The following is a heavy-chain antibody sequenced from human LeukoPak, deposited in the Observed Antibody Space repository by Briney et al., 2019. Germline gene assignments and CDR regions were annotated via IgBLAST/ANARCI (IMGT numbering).Heavy chain of an antibody. D-gene: IGHD7-27*01. V-gene: IGHV3-53*01. Sequence: GGSLRLSCAASGFTVSSNYMSWVRQAQGKGLEWVSVIYSGGSTYYADSVKGRFTISRDNSKNTLYLQMNSLRAEDTAVYYCARAAAGDGSEFDPWGQGTLVTVSS. CDR3: ARAAAGDGSEFDP. CDR2: IYSGGST. CDR1: GFTVSSNY. J-gene: IGHJ5*02.